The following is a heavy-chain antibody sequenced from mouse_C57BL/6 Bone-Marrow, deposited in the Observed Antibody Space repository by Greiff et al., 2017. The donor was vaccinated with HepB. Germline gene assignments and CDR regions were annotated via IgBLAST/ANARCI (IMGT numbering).Heavy chain of an antibody. CDR3: ARSVLWLRPAYYFDY. CDR2: IYPGDGDT. V-gene: IGHV1-80*01. CDR1: GYAFSSYW. J-gene: IGHJ2*01. D-gene: IGHD2-2*01. Sequence: VQLQQSGAELVKPGASVKISCKASGYAFSSYWMNWVKQRPGKGLEWIGQIYPGDGDTNYNGKFKGKATLTADKSSSTAYMQLSSLTSEDSAVYFCARSVLWLRPAYYFDYWGQGTTLTVSS.